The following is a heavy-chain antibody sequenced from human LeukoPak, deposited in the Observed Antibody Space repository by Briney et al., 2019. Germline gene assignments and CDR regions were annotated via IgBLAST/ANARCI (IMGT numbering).Heavy chain of an antibody. V-gene: IGHV1-2*06. D-gene: IGHD6-6*01. Sequence: GASVKVSCKASGYTFTSYYMHWVRQAPGQGLEWMGRINPNSGGTDYAQNFQGRVTMTRDTSVSTAYMELSRLKSDDTAVYYCAIQSIVPRPGYWGQGTLVTVSS. CDR1: GYTFTSYY. CDR2: INPNSGGT. J-gene: IGHJ4*02. CDR3: AIQSIVPRPGY.